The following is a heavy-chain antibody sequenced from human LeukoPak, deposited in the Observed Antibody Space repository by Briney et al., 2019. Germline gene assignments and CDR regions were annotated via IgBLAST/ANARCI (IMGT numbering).Heavy chain of an antibody. CDR2: IYYSGST. V-gene: IGHV4-30-4*08. D-gene: IGHD4-17*01. CDR1: GGSISSGDYY. Sequence: SQTLSLTCTVSGGSISSGDYYWSWIRQPPGKGLEWIGYIYYSGSTYYNPSLKSRVTISVDTSKNQFSLKLSSVTAADTAVYYCARRHLMTTMTTYALDIWGQGTMVTVSS. J-gene: IGHJ3*02. CDR3: ARRHLMTTMTTYALDI.